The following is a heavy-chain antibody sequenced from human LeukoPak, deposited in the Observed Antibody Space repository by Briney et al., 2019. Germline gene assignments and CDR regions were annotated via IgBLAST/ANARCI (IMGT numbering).Heavy chain of an antibody. V-gene: IGHV5-51*01. CDR2: ILADESDT. D-gene: IGHD1-26*01. CDR1: GYSFTSNW. Sequence: GESLKISCKGSGYSFTSNWIGWVRQMPGRGLEWMGIILADESDTRYSPSFQGQVTISADKSITTAYLQWSSRKASDTAMYYCARLPQWGGTYHFDYWGQGNLVIVSS. J-gene: IGHJ4*02. CDR3: ARLPQWGGTYHFDY.